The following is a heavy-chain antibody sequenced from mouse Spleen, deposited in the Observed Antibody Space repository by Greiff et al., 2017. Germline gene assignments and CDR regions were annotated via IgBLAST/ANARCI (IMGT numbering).Heavy chain of an antibody. CDR2: IDPENGDT. CDR1: GFNIKDDY. D-gene: IGHD2-4*01. J-gene: IGHJ3*01. Sequence: VQLQQSGAELVRPGASVKLSCTASGFNIKDDYMHWVKQRPEQGLEWIGWIDPENGDTEYASKFQGKATITADTSSNTAYLQLSSLTSEDTAVYYCTTGLMITTGVWFAYWGQGTLVTVSA. CDR3: TTGLMITTGVWFAY. V-gene: IGHV14-4*01.